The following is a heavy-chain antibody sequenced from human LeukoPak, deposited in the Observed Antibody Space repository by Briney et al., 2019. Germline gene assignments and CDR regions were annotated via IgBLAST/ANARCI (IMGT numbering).Heavy chain of an antibody. Sequence: GGSLRLSCAASGFTFSSYGMSWVRQAPGKGLEWVSAITNSADSTYYANSVKGRFTISRDNSKNTLYLQMNSLRAEDTAVYYCAKVLSMNYWGQGTLVTVSS. D-gene: IGHD3-16*02. V-gene: IGHV3-23*01. CDR2: ITNSADST. J-gene: IGHJ4*02. CDR1: GFTFSSYG. CDR3: AKVLSMNY.